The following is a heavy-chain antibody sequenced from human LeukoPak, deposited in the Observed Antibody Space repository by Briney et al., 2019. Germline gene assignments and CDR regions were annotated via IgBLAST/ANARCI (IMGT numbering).Heavy chain of an antibody. CDR2: ISAYNGNI. V-gene: IGHV1-18*01. D-gene: IGHD3-10*01. J-gene: IGHJ4*02. CDR3: ARDFRPNYGSGIDY. CDR1: GYTFTSYG. Sequence: ASVKVSCKASGYTFTSYGISWVRQAPGQGLEWMGWISAYNGNINYAQKLQGRVTMTTDTSTSTAYMELRSLRSDDTAVYYCARDFRPNYGSGIDYWGQGTLVTVSS.